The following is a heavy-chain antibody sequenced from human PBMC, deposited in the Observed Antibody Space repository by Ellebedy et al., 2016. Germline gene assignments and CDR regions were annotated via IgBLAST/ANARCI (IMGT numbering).Heavy chain of an antibody. Sequence: SVKVSXXASGGTFSSYAISWVRQAPGQGLEWMGRIIPILGIANYAQKFQGRVTMTRDTSTSTVYMELSSLRSEDTAVYYCAREGGERWLSHGDDAFDIWGQGTMVTVSS. J-gene: IGHJ3*02. CDR2: IIPILGIA. D-gene: IGHD5-24*01. CDR3: AREGGERWLSHGDDAFDI. CDR1: GGTFSSYA. V-gene: IGHV1-69*04.